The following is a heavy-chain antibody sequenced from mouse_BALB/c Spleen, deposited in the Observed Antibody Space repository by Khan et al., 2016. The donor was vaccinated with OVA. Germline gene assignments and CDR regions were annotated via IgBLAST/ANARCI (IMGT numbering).Heavy chain of an antibody. J-gene: IGHJ2*01. D-gene: IGHD1-2*01. V-gene: IGHV3-2*02. CDR2: ISYSGST. CDR3: ARTARIKY. CDR1: GYSITSGYG. Sequence: VELVESGPGLVKPSQSLSLTCTVTGYSITSGYGWNWIRQFPGNKLEWMGYISYSGSTNYNPSLKSRISITRDTSKNQFFLQLNSVTTEETATYYCARTARIKYWGQGTTLTVSS.